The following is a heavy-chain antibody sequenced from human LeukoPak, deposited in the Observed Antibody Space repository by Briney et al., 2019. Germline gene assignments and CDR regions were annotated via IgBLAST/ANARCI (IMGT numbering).Heavy chain of an antibody. Sequence: GGSLRLSCAASGFTFSSYNMNWVRQAPGKGLEWVSYISSSSGTIYYADSVKGRFTISRDNAKNSLYLQLNSLRAEDTAVYYCARGGITRGDALDIWGQGTMVTVSS. CDR3: ARGGITRGDALDI. J-gene: IGHJ3*02. V-gene: IGHV3-48*04. CDR2: ISSSSGTI. CDR1: GFTFSSYN. D-gene: IGHD3-10*01.